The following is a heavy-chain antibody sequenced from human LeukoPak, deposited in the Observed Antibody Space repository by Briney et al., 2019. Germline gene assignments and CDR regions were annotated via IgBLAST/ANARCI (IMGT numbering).Heavy chain of an antibody. V-gene: IGHV3-48*03. CDR2: IGTTGTTV. D-gene: IGHD3-22*01. CDR1: GITFSHYE. J-gene: IGHJ4*02. Sequence: GGSLRLSCVASGITFSHYEMNWVRQSPGMGLEWLAFIGTTGTTVYYADSVKGRFTISRDNAKASLSLHMNSLRAEDTAVYYCARKTDSGGQGDYWGPGTLVTVSS. CDR3: ARKTDSGGQGDY.